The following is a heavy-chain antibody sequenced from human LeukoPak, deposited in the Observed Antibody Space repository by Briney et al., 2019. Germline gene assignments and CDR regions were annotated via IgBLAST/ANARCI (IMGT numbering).Heavy chain of an antibody. CDR2: IKSKTDGGTT. D-gene: IGHD4-17*01. Sequence: GGSLRLSCAASGFTFSNAWMSWVRQAPGKGLEWVGRIKSKTDGGTTDYAAPVKGRFTISRDNSKNTLYLQMNSLRAEDTAVYYCARDNNGDFYYLDYWGQGTLVTVSS. J-gene: IGHJ4*02. CDR1: GFTFSNAW. V-gene: IGHV3-15*01. CDR3: ARDNNGDFYYLDY.